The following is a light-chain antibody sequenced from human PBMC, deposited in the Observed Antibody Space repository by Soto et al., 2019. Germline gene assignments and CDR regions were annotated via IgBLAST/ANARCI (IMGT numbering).Light chain of an antibody. V-gene: IGLV1-44*01. CDR2: SNN. CDR3: AAWDDNLNGLV. CDR1: NSNVGNNT. J-gene: IGLJ1*01. Sequence: QSVLTQPPSASGTPGQRVTISCSGSNSNVGNNTVNWYQQLPGTAPKLLIESNNERPSGVPDRFSGSKSATSASLAISGLQSEDEAEYSCAAWDDNLNGLVFGSGTKLTVL.